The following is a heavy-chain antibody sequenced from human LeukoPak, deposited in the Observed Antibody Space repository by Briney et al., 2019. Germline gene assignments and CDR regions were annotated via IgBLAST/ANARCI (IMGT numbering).Heavy chain of an antibody. CDR3: AKGGGWFYYFDY. CDR1: GFTLDDYA. Sequence: GGSLRLSCVASGFTLDDYAVHWVRQAPGKGLEWVSGISGDSGSMGYADSVKGRFTISRDNAKNSVYLQMNSLRAEDTALYYCAKGGGWFYYFDYWGQGTLVTVSS. CDR2: ISGDSGSM. V-gene: IGHV3-9*01. D-gene: IGHD6-19*01. J-gene: IGHJ4*02.